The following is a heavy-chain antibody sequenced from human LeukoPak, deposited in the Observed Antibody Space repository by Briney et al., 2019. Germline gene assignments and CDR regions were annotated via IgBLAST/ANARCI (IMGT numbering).Heavy chain of an antibody. V-gene: IGHV3-48*02. CDR3: ARDTVSYYDILTGYPQTFDY. CDR1: GFIFSSYA. Sequence: TGGSLRLSCAASGFIFSSYAMSWVRQAPGKGLEWVSYISSSSSTIYYADSVKGRFTISRDNAKNSLYLQMNSLRDEDTAVYYCARDTVSYYDILTGYPQTFDYWGQGTLVTVSS. CDR2: ISSSSSTI. D-gene: IGHD3-9*01. J-gene: IGHJ4*02.